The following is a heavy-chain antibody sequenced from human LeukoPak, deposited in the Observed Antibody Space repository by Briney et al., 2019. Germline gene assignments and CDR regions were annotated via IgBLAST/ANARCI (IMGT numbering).Heavy chain of an antibody. CDR3: KPNDAFDI. CDR1: GFTVSSNY. J-gene: IGHJ3*02. Sequence: PGGSLRLSCAASGFTVSSNYMSWVRQAPGKGLEWVSVIYSGGSTYYADSVKGRFTISRDNAKNSLYLQMNSLRAEDTAVYYCKPNDAFDIWGQGTMVTVSS. V-gene: IGHV3-66*01. D-gene: IGHD1-14*01. CDR2: IYSGGST.